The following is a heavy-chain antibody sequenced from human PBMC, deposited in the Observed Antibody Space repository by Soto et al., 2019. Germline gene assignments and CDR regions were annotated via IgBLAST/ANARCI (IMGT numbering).Heavy chain of an antibody. V-gene: IGHV3-11*06. CDR3: ARDQYYDSSGYYPPGY. Sequence: LRLSCAASGFTFSDYYMSWIRQAPGKGLEWVSYISSSSYTNYADSVKGRFTISRDNAKNSLYLQMNSLRAEDTAVYYCARDQYYDSSGYYPPGYWGQGTLVTVSS. D-gene: IGHD3-22*01. J-gene: IGHJ4*02. CDR1: GFTFSDYY. CDR2: ISSSSYT.